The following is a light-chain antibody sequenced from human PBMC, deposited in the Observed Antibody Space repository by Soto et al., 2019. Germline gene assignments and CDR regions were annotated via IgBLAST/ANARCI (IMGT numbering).Light chain of an antibody. V-gene: IGKV1-39*01. CDR2: GAS. CDR3: QQTYSHIS. CDR1: RTINTY. Sequence: DVRMTQSPSSLSASVGDTITITCRASRTINTYLNWFQQKPGVPPRLLIYGASTLHDGVPSRFSGSGPGADFTLTICGLRHEDFASYYCQQTYSHISFGGGTNV. J-gene: IGKJ4*01.